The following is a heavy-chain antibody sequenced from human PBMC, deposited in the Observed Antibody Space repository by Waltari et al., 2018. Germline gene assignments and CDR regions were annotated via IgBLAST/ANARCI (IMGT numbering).Heavy chain of an antibody. Sequence: QVQLQESGPGLVKPSGTLSVTCAVSGDSISVSYWWSWVRQPPGKGLEWIGQIHGSGRSNYNPSLESRLTVSMDTSSNHFSLTVTSATAADTAIYYCARDRGRGLYLDSWGQGTLVTVSP. J-gene: IGHJ4*02. D-gene: IGHD1-26*01. V-gene: IGHV4-4*02. CDR2: IHGSGRS. CDR3: ARDRGRGLYLDS. CDR1: GDSISVSYW.